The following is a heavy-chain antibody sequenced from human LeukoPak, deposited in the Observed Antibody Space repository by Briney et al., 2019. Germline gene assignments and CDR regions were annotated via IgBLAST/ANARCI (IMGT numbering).Heavy chain of an antibody. D-gene: IGHD4-11*01. CDR3: ARERGPRDLQQSYYYYYMDV. CDR1: XXXY. CDR2: INPSGGST. V-gene: IGHV1-46*03. Sequence: XXXYMXXXRQAPGQGLEXXXXINPSGGSTSYAQKFQGRVTMTRDTSTSTVYMELSSLRSEDTAVSYCARERGPRDLQQSYYYYYMDVWGKGTTVTVSS. J-gene: IGHJ6*03.